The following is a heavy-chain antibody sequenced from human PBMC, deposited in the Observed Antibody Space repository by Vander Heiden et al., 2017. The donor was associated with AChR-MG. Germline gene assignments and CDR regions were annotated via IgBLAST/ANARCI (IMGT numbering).Heavy chain of an antibody. Sequence: QVQLQESGPGVMKPSETLSLTCTVSGGSITSYYWNWIRQSPGKGLEWIGYIYYSGSTNYNPSLKSRVTILVDMSKNQFSLKLTSVTAADTAVYYCARDRNNGDFGFVYWGQGTLVNVS. CDR1: GGSITSYY. CDR3: ARDRNNGDFGFVY. J-gene: IGHJ4*02. D-gene: IGHD4-17*01. CDR2: IYYSGST. V-gene: IGHV4-59*01.